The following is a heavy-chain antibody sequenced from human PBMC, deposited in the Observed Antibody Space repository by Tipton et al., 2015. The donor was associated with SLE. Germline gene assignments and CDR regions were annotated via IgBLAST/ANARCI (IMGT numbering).Heavy chain of an antibody. CDR3: AREGDETRDYGDSYYYYYYRGV. Sequence: TLSLTCVVSGYSISSGYYWGWIRQSPGKGLEWIGEINQGGTTNSNPALMSRVTISVDTSKNQFSLKLSSVTAADTAVYYCAREGDETRDYGDSYYYYYYRGVSDKGTTVTVSS. CDR1: GYSISSGYY. D-gene: IGHD4-17*01. CDR2: INQGGTT. J-gene: IGHJ6*03. V-gene: IGHV4-38-2*02.